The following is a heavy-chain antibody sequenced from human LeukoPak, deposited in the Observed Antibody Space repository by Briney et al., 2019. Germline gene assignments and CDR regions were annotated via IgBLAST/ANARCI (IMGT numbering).Heavy chain of an antibody. CDR2: ISYDGSNK. V-gene: IGHV3-30*01. CDR1: GFTFSSYA. CDR3: ARDGRYYYDSSGYFDY. J-gene: IGHJ4*02. D-gene: IGHD3-22*01. Sequence: GGSLRLSCAASGFTFSSYAMYWVRQAPGKGLEWVAVISYDGSNKYYADSVKGRFTISRDNSKNTLYLQMNSLRAEDTAVYYCARDGRYYYDSSGYFDYWGQGTLVTVSS.